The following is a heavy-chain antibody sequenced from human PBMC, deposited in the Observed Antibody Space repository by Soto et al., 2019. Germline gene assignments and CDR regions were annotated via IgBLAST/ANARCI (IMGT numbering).Heavy chain of an antibody. CDR3: ARSIWFTSSWDS. D-gene: IGHD6-13*01. J-gene: IGHJ4*02. CDR1: GGTISTYY. V-gene: IGHV4-59*08. Sequence: QVQLQESGPGLVKPSETLSLTCTVSGGTISTYYWNWIRQPPGKGLEWIGYIFYSGSSNYNPSLRIRXXIXVXXPHDQFSRNVIAVTAADTAVYYCARSIWFTSSWDSWGQGALVTVSS. CDR2: IFYSGSS.